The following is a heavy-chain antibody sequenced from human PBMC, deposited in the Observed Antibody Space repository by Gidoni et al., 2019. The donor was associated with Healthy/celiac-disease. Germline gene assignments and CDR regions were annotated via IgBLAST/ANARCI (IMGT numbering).Heavy chain of an antibody. D-gene: IGHD4-4*01. CDR3: ARAVPTVYYYMDV. CDR1: GFTFSSYS. Sequence: EVQLVESGGGLVKPGGSLRLSCAASGFTFSSYSMNWVRQAPGKGLEWVSSISSSSSYIYYADSVKGRFTISRDNAKNSLYLQMNSLRAEDTAVYYCARAVPTVYYYMDVWGKGTTVTVSS. CDR2: ISSSSSYI. V-gene: IGHV3-21*01. J-gene: IGHJ6*03.